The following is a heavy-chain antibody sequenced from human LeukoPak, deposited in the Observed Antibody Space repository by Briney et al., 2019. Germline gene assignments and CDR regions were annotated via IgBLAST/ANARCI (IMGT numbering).Heavy chain of an antibody. V-gene: IGHV4-59*01. CDR1: GGFISSYY. Sequence: SETLSLTCTVSGGFISSYYWSWIRQPPGKGLEWIGYIYYSGSTNYNPSLKSRVTISVDTSKNQFSLKLSSVTAADTAVYYCARQIGGFDYWGQGTLVTVSS. D-gene: IGHD3-16*01. CDR3: ARQIGGFDY. CDR2: IYYSGST. J-gene: IGHJ4*02.